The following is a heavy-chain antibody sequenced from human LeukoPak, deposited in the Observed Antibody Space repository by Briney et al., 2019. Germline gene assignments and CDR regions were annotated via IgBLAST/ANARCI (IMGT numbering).Heavy chain of an antibody. CDR1: GGSFSGYY. CDR3: GRGERGVDY. CDR2: INHSGST. D-gene: IGHD2-8*01. J-gene: IGHJ4*02. V-gene: IGHV4-34*01. Sequence: SETLSLTCAVYGGSFSGYYWSWIRQPPGKGLEWIGEINHSGSTNYNPSLKSRVTISVDTSKNQSSLKLSSVTAADTAVYYCGRGERGVDYWGQGTLVTVSS.